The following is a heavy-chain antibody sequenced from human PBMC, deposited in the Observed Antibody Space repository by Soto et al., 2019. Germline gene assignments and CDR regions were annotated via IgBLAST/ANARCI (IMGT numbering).Heavy chain of an antibody. D-gene: IGHD3-16*02. CDR2: VFYSGNT. CDR3: ARQTLYDETEHWFDP. Sequence: KASETLSLTCIVSGGSINSSHYYWGWIRQPPGMGLEWIGSVFYSGNTYCNPSLKSRVTISIDTSKNQFSLKMTSVTAADTAVYYCARQTLYDETEHWFDPWGQGTPVTVSS. J-gene: IGHJ5*02. V-gene: IGHV4-39*01. CDR1: GGSINSSHYY.